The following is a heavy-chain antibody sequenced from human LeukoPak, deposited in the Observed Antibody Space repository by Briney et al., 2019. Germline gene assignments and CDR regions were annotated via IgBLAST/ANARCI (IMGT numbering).Heavy chain of an antibody. D-gene: IGHD3-10*01. Sequence: GASVKVSCKASGFPFTSYAIHWVRQAPGQRLEWMGWVNADNSNTKYSQEFQGRVTMSRNTSISTAYMELGSLRSEDTAVYYCARVPRRGERFDPWGQGTLVTVSS. J-gene: IGHJ5*02. CDR3: ARVPRRGERFDP. V-gene: IGHV1-3*03. CDR1: GFPFTSYA. CDR2: VNADNSNT.